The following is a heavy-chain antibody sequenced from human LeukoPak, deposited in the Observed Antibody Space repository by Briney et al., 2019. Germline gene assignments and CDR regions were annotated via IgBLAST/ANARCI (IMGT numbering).Heavy chain of an antibody. CDR2: ISGNGGST. V-gene: IGHV3-23*01. CDR1: GFTFSSYA. J-gene: IGHJ4*02. D-gene: IGHD6-6*01. Sequence: GGSLRLSCAASGFTFSSYAMSWVRQAPGKGLEWVSGISGNGGSTYYADSVKGRFTISRDNSKNTLYLQMDSLRAEDTAVYYCAKGTIAARLGSYDYWGQGTLVTVSS. CDR3: AKGTIAARLGSYDY.